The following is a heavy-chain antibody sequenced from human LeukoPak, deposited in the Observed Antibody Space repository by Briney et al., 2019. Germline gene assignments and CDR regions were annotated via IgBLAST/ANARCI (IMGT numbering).Heavy chain of an antibody. V-gene: IGHV3-30*04. CDR1: GFTFSNYA. J-gene: IGHJ6*03. CDR3: ARGQAQQWLVSPWNYYYMDV. CDR2: ISSDGSKK. Sequence: GGSLRLSCAASGFTFSNYAMHWVRQAPGKGLEWVAVISSDGSKKSYADSVKGRFTISRDNAKNTLYLQMNSLRAEDTAVYYCARGQAQQWLVSPWNYYYMDVWGKGTTVTISS. D-gene: IGHD6-19*01.